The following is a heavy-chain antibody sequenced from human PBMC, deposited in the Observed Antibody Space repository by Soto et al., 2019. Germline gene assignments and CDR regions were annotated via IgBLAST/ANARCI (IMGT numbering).Heavy chain of an antibody. J-gene: IGHJ3*02. CDR1: GGSFSDYY. CDR2: INHSGST. Sequence: PSETLSLTCAVFGGSFSDYYWSWIRQPSGEGLEWIGEINHSGSTNYNPSLKSRATISIDTSKNQFSLKLNSVTAADTAVYYCARRCSGSSCYTSGAFDIWGQGTMVTVSS. D-gene: IGHD2-15*01. CDR3: ARRCSGSSCYTSGAFDI. V-gene: IGHV4-34*01.